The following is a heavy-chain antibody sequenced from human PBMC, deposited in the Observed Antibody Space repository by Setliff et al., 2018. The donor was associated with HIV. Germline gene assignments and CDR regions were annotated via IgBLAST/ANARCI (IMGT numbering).Heavy chain of an antibody. Sequence: SXTLSLTCIVSGGSISSGTYYWGWIRQPPGKGLEYIGSAFYSDNTYYKPSLKNRVTISVDTSKNQFSLKLTSVTAADTAVYYCARAIGIISLYYFDSWGQGTLVTVSS. CDR2: AFYSDNT. CDR1: GGSISSGTYY. J-gene: IGHJ4*02. D-gene: IGHD3-10*01. CDR3: ARAIGIISLYYFDS. V-gene: IGHV4-39*07.